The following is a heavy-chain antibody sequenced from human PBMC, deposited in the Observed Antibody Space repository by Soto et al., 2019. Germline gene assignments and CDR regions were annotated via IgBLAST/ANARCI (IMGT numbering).Heavy chain of an antibody. CDR2: FDPEDGET. Sequence: ASVKVSCKVSGYTLTELSMNWVRQAPGKGLEWMGGFDPEDGETIYAQKFQGRVTMTEDTSTDTAYMELSSLRSEDTAVYYCATDFRYCSSTSCYPDFDYWSQGTLVIVSS. CDR3: ATDFRYCSSTSCYPDFDY. J-gene: IGHJ4*02. CDR1: GYTLTELS. D-gene: IGHD2-2*01. V-gene: IGHV1-24*01.